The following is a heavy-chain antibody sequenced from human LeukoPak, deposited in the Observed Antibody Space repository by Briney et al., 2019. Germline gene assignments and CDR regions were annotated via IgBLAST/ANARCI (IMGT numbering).Heavy chain of an antibody. CDR3: ARVRRAAPRYFFPAAIGLLGWFDP. CDR1: GGSISSSSYY. V-gene: IGHV4-39*01. Sequence: SETLSLTCTVSGGSISSSSYYWGWIRQPPGKGLEWIGSIYYSGSTYYNPSLKSRVTISVDTSKNQFSLKLSSVTAADTAVYYCARVRRAAPRYFFPAAIGLLGWFDPWGQGTLVTVSS. J-gene: IGHJ5*02. CDR2: IYYSGST. D-gene: IGHD2-2*02.